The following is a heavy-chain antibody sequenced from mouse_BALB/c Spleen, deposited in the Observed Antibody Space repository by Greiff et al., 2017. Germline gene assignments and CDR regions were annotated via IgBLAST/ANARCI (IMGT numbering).Heavy chain of an antibody. J-gene: IGHJ4*01. V-gene: IGHV5-9-3*01. CDR3: ARRGDREDAMDY. CDR1: GFTFSSYA. CDR2: ISSGGSYT. Sequence: DVQLVESGGGLVKPGGSLKLSCAASGFTFSSYAMSWVRQTPEKRLEWVATISSGGSYTYYPDSVKGRFTISRDNAKNTLYLQMSSLRSEDTAMYYCARRGDREDAMDYWGQGTSVTVSS.